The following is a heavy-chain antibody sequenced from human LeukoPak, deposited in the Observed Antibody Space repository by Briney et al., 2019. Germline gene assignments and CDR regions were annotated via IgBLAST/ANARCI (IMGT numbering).Heavy chain of an antibody. D-gene: IGHD5-18*01. V-gene: IGHV3-48*03. CDR2: ISSSGSTI. Sequence: QPGGSLRLSCAASGFTFSSYEMHWVRQAPGKGLEWISYISSSGSTIYSADSVKGRFTISRDNAKNSLYLQMNSLRAEDTAVYYCARVHYNTAMLDIDYWGQGTLVTVSS. CDR3: ARVHYNTAMLDIDY. CDR1: GFTFSSYE. J-gene: IGHJ4*02.